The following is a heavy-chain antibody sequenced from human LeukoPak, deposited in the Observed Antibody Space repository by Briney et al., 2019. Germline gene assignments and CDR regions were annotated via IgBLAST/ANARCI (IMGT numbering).Heavy chain of an antibody. V-gene: IGHV3-21*01. D-gene: IGHD4-23*01. CDR1: GFTFSSYS. CDR3: ARGATVITPPLDY. CDR2: IGYSSYI. Sequence: GGSLRLSCAASGFTFSSYSMNWVRQAPGKGLEWVSSIGYSSYIYYADSVKGRFTISRDNAESSLYLQLNSLRAEDTAVYYCARGATVITPPLDYWGQGTLVTVSS. J-gene: IGHJ4*02.